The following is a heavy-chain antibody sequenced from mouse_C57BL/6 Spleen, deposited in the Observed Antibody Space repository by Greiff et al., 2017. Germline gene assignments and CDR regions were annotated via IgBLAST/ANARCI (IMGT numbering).Heavy chain of an antibody. Sequence: EVKLLESGPGLVKPSQSLSLTCSVTGYSITSGYYWNWIRQFPGNKLEWMGYISYDGSNNYNPSLKNRISITRDTSKNQFFLKLNSVTTEDTATYYCARRAYDYDGDAMDYWGQGTSVTVSS. V-gene: IGHV3-6*01. CDR1: GYSITSGYY. J-gene: IGHJ4*01. D-gene: IGHD2-4*01. CDR2: ISYDGSN. CDR3: ARRAYDYDGDAMDY.